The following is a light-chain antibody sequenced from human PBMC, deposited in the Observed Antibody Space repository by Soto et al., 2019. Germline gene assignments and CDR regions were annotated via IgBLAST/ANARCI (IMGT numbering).Light chain of an antibody. Sequence: QSVLTQPPSVSGAPGQRVTISCTGSTSDIGAGYDVQWYQQLPGTAPKLLLYDSSNRPSGVPDRFSGSKSDTSASLVIAGLRSEDEAYCYCQSYDSSSWVFGGGTKLTVL. V-gene: IGLV1-40*01. CDR1: TSDIGAGYD. J-gene: IGLJ3*02. CDR3: QSYDSSSWV. CDR2: DSS.